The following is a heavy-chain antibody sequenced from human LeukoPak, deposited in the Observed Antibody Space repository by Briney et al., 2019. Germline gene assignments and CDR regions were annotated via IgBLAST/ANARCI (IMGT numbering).Heavy chain of an antibody. CDR1: GGTFSSYA. Sequence: ASVKVSCKASGGTFSSYAMSWVRQAPGKGLEWVSAISGSGGSTYYADSVEGRFTISRDNSKNTLYLQMNSLRAEDTAVYYCAKEVAVAGIYYFDYWGQGTLVTVSS. V-gene: IGHV3-23*01. CDR2: ISGSGGST. J-gene: IGHJ4*02. CDR3: AKEVAVAGIYYFDY. D-gene: IGHD6-19*01.